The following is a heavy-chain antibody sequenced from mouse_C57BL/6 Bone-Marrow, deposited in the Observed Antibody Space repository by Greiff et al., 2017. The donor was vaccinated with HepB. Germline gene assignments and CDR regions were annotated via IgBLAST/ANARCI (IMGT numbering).Heavy chain of an antibody. Sequence: VQLQQSGPELVKPGASVKISCKASGYTFTDYYMNWVKQSHGKSLEWIGDINPNNGGTSYNQKFKGKATLTVDKSSSTAYMELRSLTSEDSAVYYCVYDYLFAYWGQGTLVTVSA. V-gene: IGHV1-26*01. CDR1: GYTFTDYY. CDR3: VYDYLFAY. J-gene: IGHJ3*01. D-gene: IGHD2-4*01. CDR2: INPNNGGT.